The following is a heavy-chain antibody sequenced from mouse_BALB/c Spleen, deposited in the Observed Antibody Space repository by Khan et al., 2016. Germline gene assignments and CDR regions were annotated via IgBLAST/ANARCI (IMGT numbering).Heavy chain of an antibody. V-gene: IGHV1-7*01. CDR2: INPSTGYT. D-gene: IGHD2-3*01. Sequence: QVQLQQSGAELAKPGASVKMSCKASGYTFTSYWMHWVKQRPGQGLEWIGYINPSTGYTEYNQKFKDKATLTADKSSSTAYMQLSSLTSEDSAVYYGARGLLRYAMDYWGQGTSVTVSS. J-gene: IGHJ4*01. CDR1: GYTFTSYW. CDR3: ARGLLRYAMDY.